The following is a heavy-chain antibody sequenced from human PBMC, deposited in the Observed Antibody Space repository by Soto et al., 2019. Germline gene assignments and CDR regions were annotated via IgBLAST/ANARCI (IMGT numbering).Heavy chain of an antibody. CDR1: GFTFSTYG. V-gene: IGHV3-30*18. CDR2: ISNDESNK. J-gene: IGHJ3*01. CDR3: TKEADAFDV. Sequence: QVQLVESGGGVVQPGRSLRLSCAASGFTFSTYGLHWVRQAPGKGLEWVAFISNDESNKYYADSVKGRFTISRDNSKNTLYLQMNSLRAEVTAVYYCTKEADAFDVWGQGTMVTVSS.